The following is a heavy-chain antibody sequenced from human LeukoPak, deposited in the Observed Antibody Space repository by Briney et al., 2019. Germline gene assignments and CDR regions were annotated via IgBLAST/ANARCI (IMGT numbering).Heavy chain of an antibody. CDR1: GFSLXTSGMX. J-gene: IGHJ3*01. D-gene: IGHD2-8*01. CDR3: AHTVSGSSAFDF. V-gene: IGHV2-5*02. Sequence: SGPTLVNPTQTLTLTCTFSGFSLXTSGMXVVWIRXPPGKALEWLALIYWDGDKRYXPSLKSRLSITKDTSKNAVVLTMTNMDPIDTATYYCAHTVSGSSAFDFWGQGTVVTVPS. CDR2: IYWDGDK.